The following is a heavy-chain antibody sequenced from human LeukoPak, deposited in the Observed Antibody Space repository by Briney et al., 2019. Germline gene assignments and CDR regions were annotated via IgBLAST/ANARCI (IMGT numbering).Heavy chain of an antibody. J-gene: IGHJ4*02. Sequence: SGGSLRLSCAASGFTFSTYWMSWVRQAPGKGLEWVANIKQDGSEKYYVDSVKGRFTISRDNAKNSLYLQMNSLRAEDTAVYYCARDSGLTTVTPKYYFDYWGQGTLVTVSS. D-gene: IGHD4-17*01. CDR3: ARDSGLTTVTPKYYFDY. CDR2: IKQDGSEK. V-gene: IGHV3-7*01. CDR1: GFTFSTYW.